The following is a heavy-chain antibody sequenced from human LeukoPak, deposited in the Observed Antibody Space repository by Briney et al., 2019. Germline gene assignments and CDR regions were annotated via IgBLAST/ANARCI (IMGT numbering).Heavy chain of an antibody. V-gene: IGHV1-18*01. J-gene: IGHJ4*02. CDR1: GYAFTEFA. CDR2: ISAYNGNT. CDR3: ARSGGSNFDY. Sequence: GASVKVCCTASGYAFTEFAINWVRRAPGQGLEWMGWISAYNGNTNYAQKLQGRVTMATDTSTSTAYMELRSLTSDDTAVYYCARSGGSNFDYWGQGTLVIVSS. D-gene: IGHD2-15*01.